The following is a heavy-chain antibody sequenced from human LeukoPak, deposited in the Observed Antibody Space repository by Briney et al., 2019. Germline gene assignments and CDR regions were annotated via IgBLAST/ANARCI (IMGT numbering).Heavy chain of an antibody. CDR1: GGSISSYY. J-gene: IGHJ6*03. D-gene: IGHD3-9*01. CDR3: ARESVFWPETGDYYYYYYMDV. V-gene: IGHV4-59*01. Sequence: SETLSLTCTVSGGSISSYYWSWIRQPPGKGLEWIGYINYSGSTNYNPSLKSRVTISVDTSKNQFSLKLSSVTAADTAVYYCARESVFWPETGDYYYYYYMDVWGKGTTVTISS. CDR2: INYSGST.